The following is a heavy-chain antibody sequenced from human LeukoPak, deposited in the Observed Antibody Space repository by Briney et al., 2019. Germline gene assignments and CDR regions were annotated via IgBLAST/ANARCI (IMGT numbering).Heavy chain of an antibody. CDR1: GYTFTGYY. D-gene: IGHD3-22*01. CDR2: INPSGGST. CDR3: ARETHYYDSSGLNWFDP. Sequence: ASVKVSCKGSGYTFTGYYMHWVRQAPGQGLEWMGIINPSGGSTSYAQKFQGRVTMTRDMSTSTVYMELSSLRSEDTAVYYCARETHYYDSSGLNWFDPWGQGTLVTVSS. V-gene: IGHV1-46*01. J-gene: IGHJ5*02.